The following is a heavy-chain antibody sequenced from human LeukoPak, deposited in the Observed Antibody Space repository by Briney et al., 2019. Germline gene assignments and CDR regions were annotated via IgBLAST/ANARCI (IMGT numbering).Heavy chain of an antibody. D-gene: IGHD3-10*01. Sequence: SETLSLTCTVSGGSLSSGGYYWSWIRQHPGKGLEWIGYIYYSGSTYYNPSLKSRVTISVDTSKNQFSLKLSSVTAADTAVYYCARDADGSPYYYYGMDVWGQGTTVTVSS. J-gene: IGHJ6*02. V-gene: IGHV4-31*03. CDR3: ARDADGSPYYYYGMDV. CDR2: IYYSGST. CDR1: GGSLSSGGYY.